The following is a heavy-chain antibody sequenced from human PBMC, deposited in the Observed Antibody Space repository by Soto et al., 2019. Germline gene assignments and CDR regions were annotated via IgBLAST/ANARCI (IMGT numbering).Heavy chain of an antibody. CDR3: AASRYCSGGSCYSTRFYYYYGMDV. CDR2: IYHSGST. J-gene: IGHJ6*02. D-gene: IGHD2-15*01. V-gene: IGHV4-30-2*02. Sequence: SETLSLTCAVSGASISSDGYSWSWIRQPPGKGLEWIGYIYHSGSTFYNPSLESRVTISVDRSKNQFSLKLSSVTAADTAVYYCAASRYCSGGSCYSTRFYYYYGMDVWGQGTTVTVSS. CDR1: GASISSDGYS.